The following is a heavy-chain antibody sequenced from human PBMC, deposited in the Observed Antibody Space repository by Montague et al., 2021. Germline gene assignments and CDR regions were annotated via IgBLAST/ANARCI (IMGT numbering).Heavy chain of an antibody. CDR1: GGSLSGYY. CDR3: ARGLFGTVNGQYSGGWYYFCK. J-gene: IGHJ4*02. D-gene: IGHD6-19*01. Sequence: SETLSLTCGLSGGSLSGYYWAWIRQTPGTGLEWIGNINHSGSAKYNPSLKTRVSISVGTSNNQFFLDLTSVTAADTAMYFCARGLFGTVNGQYSGGWYYFCKWGQGSMVSASS. V-gene: IGHV4-34*01. CDR2: INHSGSA.